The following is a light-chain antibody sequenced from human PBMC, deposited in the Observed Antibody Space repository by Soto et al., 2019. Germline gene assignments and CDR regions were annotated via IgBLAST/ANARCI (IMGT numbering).Light chain of an antibody. CDR2: AAS. Sequence: DIQMTQSPSSLSASVGDRVTITCRASQGINNYLAWYQQKPGKVPKLLINAASTLQSGVPSRISGSGSGTGFTLTISSLQPEDVATYDCQKYNSAPQTFGQGTKVESK. V-gene: IGKV1-27*01. CDR1: QGINNY. CDR3: QKYNSAPQT. J-gene: IGKJ1*01.